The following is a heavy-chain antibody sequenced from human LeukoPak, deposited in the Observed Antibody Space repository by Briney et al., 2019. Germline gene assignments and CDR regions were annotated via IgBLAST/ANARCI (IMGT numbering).Heavy chain of an antibody. CDR1: GFTFSSYG. Sequence: GGSLRLSCAASGFTFSSYGMHWVRQAPGKGLEWVAVISYDGSNKYYADSVKGRFTISRDNSKNTLYLQMNSLRAEDTAVYYCAKDQEFILTRAVLHYWGQGTLVTVSS. D-gene: IGHD3-9*01. J-gene: IGHJ4*02. CDR2: ISYDGSNK. CDR3: AKDQEFILTRAVLHY. V-gene: IGHV3-30*18.